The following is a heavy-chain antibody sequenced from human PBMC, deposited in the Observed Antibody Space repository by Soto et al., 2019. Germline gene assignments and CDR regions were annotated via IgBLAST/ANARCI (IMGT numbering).Heavy chain of an antibody. Sequence: GGSLRLSCAASGFTFSSYGMHWVRQAPGKGLEWVAVISYDGSNKYYADSVRGRFTISRDNSKNTLYLQMNSLRAEDTAVYYCAKEPGTWYYFDYWGQGTLVTVSS. CDR2: ISYDGSNK. J-gene: IGHJ4*02. V-gene: IGHV3-30*18. CDR3: AKEPGTWYYFDY. CDR1: GFTFSSYG. D-gene: IGHD1-1*01.